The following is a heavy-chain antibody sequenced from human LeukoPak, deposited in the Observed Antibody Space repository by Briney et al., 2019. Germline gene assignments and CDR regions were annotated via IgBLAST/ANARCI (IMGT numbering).Heavy chain of an antibody. CDR1: GFTFSSYW. J-gene: IGHJ6*03. D-gene: IGHD4-11*01. CDR3: ARDPPTTAPPMDV. Sequence: GGSLRLSCAASGFTFSSYWMHWVRQAPGKGRVWVSRINSDGSSTSYADSVKGRFTISKDNAKNTLYLQMNSLRAEDTAVYYCARDPPTTAPPMDVWGKGTTVTVSS. V-gene: IGHV3-74*01. CDR2: INSDGSST.